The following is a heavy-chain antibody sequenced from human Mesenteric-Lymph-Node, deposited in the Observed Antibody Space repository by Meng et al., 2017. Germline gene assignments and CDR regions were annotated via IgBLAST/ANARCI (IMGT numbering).Heavy chain of an antibody. D-gene: IGHD1-1*01. CDR1: GGSFSGYY. J-gene: IGHJ4*02. V-gene: IGHV4-34*01. CDR2: INHSGST. CDR3: ARGRWNYYVY. Sequence: SEPLSLTCAVYGGSFSGYYWSWIRQPPGKGLEWIGEINHSGSTNYNPSLKSRVTISVDTSKNQFSLKLSSVTAADTAVYYCARGRWNYYVYWGQGTLVTVSS.